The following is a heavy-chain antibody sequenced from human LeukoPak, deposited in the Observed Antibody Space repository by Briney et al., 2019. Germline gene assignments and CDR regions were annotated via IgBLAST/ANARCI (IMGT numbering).Heavy chain of an antibody. CDR2: IKQDGSEK. D-gene: IGHD3-10*01. CDR3: ARAPSSRAPLVSHVLLWFGEPPSPDY. J-gene: IGHJ4*02. CDR1: GFTFSSYW. Sequence: PGGSLRLSCAASGFTFSSYWMSWVRQAPGKGLEWVANIKQDGSEKYYVDSVKGRFTISRVNAKNSLYLQMNSLRAEDTAVYYCARAPSSRAPLVSHVLLWFGEPPSPDYWGQGTLVTVSS. V-gene: IGHV3-7*01.